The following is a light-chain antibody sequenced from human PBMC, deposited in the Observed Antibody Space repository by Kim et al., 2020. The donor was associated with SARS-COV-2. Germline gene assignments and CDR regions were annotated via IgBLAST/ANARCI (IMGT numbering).Light chain of an antibody. CDR1: QSVLYSSNNKNY. CDR2: WAS. CDR3: QQYYSTPIT. J-gene: IGKJ5*01. Sequence: DIVMTQSPDSLAVSLGERATINCKSSQSVLYSSNNKNYLAWYQQKPGQPPNLLIYWASTRESGVTDRFSGSGSGTDFTLTISSLQAEDVAVYYCQQYYSTPITFGQGTRLEIK. V-gene: IGKV4-1*01.